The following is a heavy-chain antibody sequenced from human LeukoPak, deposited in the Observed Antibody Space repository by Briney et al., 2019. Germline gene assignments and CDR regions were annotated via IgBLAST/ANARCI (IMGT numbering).Heavy chain of an antibody. CDR3: ARETEMANLDY. D-gene: IGHD5-24*01. Sequence: GGSLRLSCTASGVTFSSYWMNWVRQAQGKGLEWLANIKQDGSEKYYVDSVKGRFTISRDNAKKSLYLQMHSLRAEDTAVYYCARETEMANLDYWGQGTLVTVSS. J-gene: IGHJ4*02. CDR1: GVTFSSYW. CDR2: IKQDGSEK. V-gene: IGHV3-7*04.